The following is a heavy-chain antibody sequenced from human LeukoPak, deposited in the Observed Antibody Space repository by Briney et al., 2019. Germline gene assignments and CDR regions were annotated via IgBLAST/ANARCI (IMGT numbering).Heavy chain of an antibody. Sequence: SVKVSCKASGYTFTSYDINWVRQAPGQGLEWMGGIIPIFGTANYAQKFQGRVTITADKSTSTAYMELSSLRSEDTAVYYCVMSGSYYGGRDDYWGQGTLVTVSS. CDR1: GYTFTSYD. D-gene: IGHD1-26*01. V-gene: IGHV1-69*06. J-gene: IGHJ4*02. CDR3: VMSGSYYGGRDDY. CDR2: IIPIFGTA.